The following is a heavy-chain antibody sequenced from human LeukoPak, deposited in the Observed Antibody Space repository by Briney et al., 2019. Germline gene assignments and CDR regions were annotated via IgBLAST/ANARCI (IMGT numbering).Heavy chain of an antibody. D-gene: IGHD4-23*01. Sequence: SLKVSCEASRGTLTSYAICCVRQAPGQGLEWMGRIIPIFGTANYAQKFQGRVTITTDESTSTAYMELSSLRSEDTAVYYCARDHDYGGNLDYWGEGTLVTVSS. J-gene: IGHJ4*02. CDR1: RGTLTSYA. CDR3: ARDHDYGGNLDY. V-gene: IGHV1-69*05. CDR2: IIPIFGTA.